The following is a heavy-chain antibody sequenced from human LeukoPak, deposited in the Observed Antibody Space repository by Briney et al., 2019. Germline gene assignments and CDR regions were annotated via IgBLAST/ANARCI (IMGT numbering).Heavy chain of an antibody. V-gene: IGHV3-7*01. D-gene: IGHD6-13*01. Sequence: PGGSLRLSCAASGFSFNSYWMTWVRQAPGGGLEWVANINPDGSEKYYVDSVEGRFTISRDNARKSLFLQMNSLRADDAAVYYCARDLQSSSWASLFDYWGQGALVTVSS. CDR2: INPDGSEK. CDR3: ARDLQSSSWASLFDY. J-gene: IGHJ4*02. CDR1: GFSFNSYW.